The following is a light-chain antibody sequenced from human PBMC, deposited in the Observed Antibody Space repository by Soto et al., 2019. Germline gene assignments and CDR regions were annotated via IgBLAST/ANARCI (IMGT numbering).Light chain of an antibody. Sequence: QSVLTQPPSVSGAPGQRVTFSCTGSSSNIGAGYDVHWYQQVPGTAPKLVISGNTNRPSGVPDRISGSKSGSSGSLAITGLQAEDEAYYYCQSYDTSLSGWVFGGGTKVTVL. CDR2: GNT. V-gene: IGLV1-40*01. CDR3: QSYDTSLSGWV. J-gene: IGLJ3*02. CDR1: SSNIGAGYD.